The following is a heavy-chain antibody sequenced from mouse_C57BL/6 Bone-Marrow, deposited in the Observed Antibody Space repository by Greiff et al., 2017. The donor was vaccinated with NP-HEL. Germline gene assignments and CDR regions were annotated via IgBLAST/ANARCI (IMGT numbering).Heavy chain of an antibody. CDR3: ARFPYYGSSYNYAMDY. V-gene: IGHV1-52*01. CDR2: IDPSDSET. Sequence: VQLQQPGAELVRPGSSVKLSCKASGYTFTSYWMHWVKQRPIQGLEWIGNIDPSDSETHYNQKFKDKATLTVDKSSSTAYMQLSSLTSEDSAVYYCARFPYYGSSYNYAMDYWGQGTSVTVSS. D-gene: IGHD1-1*01. CDR1: GYTFTSYW. J-gene: IGHJ4*01.